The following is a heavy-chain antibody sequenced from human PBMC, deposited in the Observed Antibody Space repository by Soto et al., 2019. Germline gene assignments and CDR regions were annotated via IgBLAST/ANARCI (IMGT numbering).Heavy chain of an antibody. CDR3: AKDAAVAFDI. J-gene: IGHJ3*02. Sequence: QVHLVESGGGVVQPGRSLRLSCAASGFTFSNYGMHWVRQAPGKGLEWLAVMSFDGSNEYYADSVQGRLTISRDNSQNTLYLPMNSLRTEDTAVYHCAKDAAVAFDIWGQGTMVTVSS. CDR2: MSFDGSNE. V-gene: IGHV3-30*18. CDR1: GFTFSNYG. D-gene: IGHD2-15*01.